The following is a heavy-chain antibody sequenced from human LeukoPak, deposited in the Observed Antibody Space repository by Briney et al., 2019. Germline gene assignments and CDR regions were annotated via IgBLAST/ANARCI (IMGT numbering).Heavy chain of an antibody. V-gene: IGHV4-34*01. CDR1: GGSFSGYY. CDR2: INHSGST. J-gene: IGHJ6*04. Sequence: PSETLSLTCAVYGGSFSGYYWSWIRQPPGKGLEWIGEINHSGSTNYNPSLKSRDTISVDTSKNQFSLKLSSVTAADTAVYYCAREFYCSSTSCYVPDVYYYYYGMDVWGKGTTVTVSS. CDR3: AREFYCSSTSCYVPDVYYYYYGMDV. D-gene: IGHD2-2*01.